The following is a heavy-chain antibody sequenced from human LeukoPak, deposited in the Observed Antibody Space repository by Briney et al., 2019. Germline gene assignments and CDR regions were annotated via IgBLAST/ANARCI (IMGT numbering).Heavy chain of an antibody. J-gene: IGHJ4*02. D-gene: IGHD4-23*01. CDR2: ISDSGGTT. V-gene: IGHV3-23*01. Sequence: GGSLRLSCAASGFTFSSFAMSWVRRAPGKGLERVSVISDSGGTTYSADSVKGRFTISRDNSKNTLYLQMISLRAEDTAAYYCAKERGNNGGNTNGYFDYCGQGTLVTVSS. CDR3: AKERGNNGGNTNGYFDY. CDR1: GFTFSSFA.